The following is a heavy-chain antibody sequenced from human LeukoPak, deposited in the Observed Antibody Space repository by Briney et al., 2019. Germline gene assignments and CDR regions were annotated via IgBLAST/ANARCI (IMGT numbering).Heavy chain of an antibody. V-gene: IGHV1-2*02. CDR2: INPNSGGT. CDR1: GYTFTGYY. Sequence: GASVKVSCKASGYTFTGYYMHWVRQAPGQGLEWMGWINPNSGGTNYAQKFQGRVTMTRDTSISTAYMELSRLRSDDTAVYYCARGSGIVVVSAAFDIWGQGTMVTVSS. J-gene: IGHJ3*02. CDR3: ARGSGIVVVSAAFDI. D-gene: IGHD3-22*01.